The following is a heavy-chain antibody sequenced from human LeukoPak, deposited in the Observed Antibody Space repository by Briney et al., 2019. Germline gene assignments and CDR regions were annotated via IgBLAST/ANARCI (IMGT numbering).Heavy chain of an antibody. Sequence: GGSLRLSCAASGFTFSSYTMNWVRQAPGKGLEWVSSISSSSTYIYYADSVKGRFTISRDNSKNTLYLQMNSLRAEDTAVYYCAKGGPTYFDYWGQGTLVTVSS. V-gene: IGHV3-21*04. CDR1: GFTFSSYT. J-gene: IGHJ4*02. CDR2: ISSSSTYI. CDR3: AKGGPTYFDY.